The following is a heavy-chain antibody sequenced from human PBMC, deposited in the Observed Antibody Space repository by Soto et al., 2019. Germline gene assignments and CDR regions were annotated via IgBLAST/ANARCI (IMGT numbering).Heavy chain of an antibody. CDR1: GFTFSSYA. CDR2: ISYDGSNK. J-gene: IGHJ5*02. CDR3: ARAPGYYGSGSYYNPRYNWFDP. D-gene: IGHD3-10*01. V-gene: IGHV3-30-3*01. Sequence: GGSLRLSCAASGFTFSSYAMHWVRQAPGKGLEWVAVISYDGSNKYYADSVKGRFTISRDNSKNTLYLQMNSLRAEDTAVYYCARAPGYYGSGSYYNPRYNWFDPWGQGTLVTVSS.